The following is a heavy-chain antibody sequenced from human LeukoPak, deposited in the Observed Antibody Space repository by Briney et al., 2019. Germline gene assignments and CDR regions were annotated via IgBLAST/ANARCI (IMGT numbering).Heavy chain of an antibody. CDR2: ISGSGTTI. Sequence: PGGSLRLSCAASGFTFSDYYMNWIRQAPGKGLECISYISGSGTTIYYADSLKGRFTVSRDNAKNSLYLQMNSLRVEDTAVYYCVLGRSYFYYMDVWGKGTTVTVSS. CDR1: GFTFSDYY. J-gene: IGHJ6*03. CDR3: VLGRSYFYYMDV. D-gene: IGHD1-26*01. V-gene: IGHV3-11*01.